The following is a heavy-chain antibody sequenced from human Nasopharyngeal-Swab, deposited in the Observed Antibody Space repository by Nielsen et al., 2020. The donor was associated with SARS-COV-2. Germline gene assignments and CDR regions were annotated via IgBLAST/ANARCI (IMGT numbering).Heavy chain of an antibody. CDR1: GGSFSGYY. Sequence: SETLSLTCAVYGGSFSGYYWSWIRQPPGKGLEWIGSIYNSGSTYYNPSLLSRVTMSVDTSKNQFSLRLNSVTAADTAVFYCVRGGYYYDSSGFSIEFDFWGQGILVTVSS. J-gene: IGHJ4*02. CDR2: IYNSGST. V-gene: IGHV4-34*01. D-gene: IGHD3-22*01. CDR3: VRGGYYYDSSGFSIEFDF.